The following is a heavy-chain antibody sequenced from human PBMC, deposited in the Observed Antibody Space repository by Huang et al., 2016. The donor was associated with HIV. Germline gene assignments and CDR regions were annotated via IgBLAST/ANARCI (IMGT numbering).Heavy chain of an antibody. CDR2: INHRGST. CDR3: ARERMMSWLDDHDAFDI. CDR1: GGSFSGYY. Sequence: QVQLQQWGAGLLKPSETLSLTCAVYGGSFSGYYWSWIRQSPGKGLEWIGEINHRGSTNYNPSRKSRLTISVDTSKNQFSLKLSSVTAADTAVYYCARERMMSWLDDHDAFDIWGQGTMVTVSS. V-gene: IGHV4-34*01. D-gene: IGHD1-1*01. J-gene: IGHJ3*02.